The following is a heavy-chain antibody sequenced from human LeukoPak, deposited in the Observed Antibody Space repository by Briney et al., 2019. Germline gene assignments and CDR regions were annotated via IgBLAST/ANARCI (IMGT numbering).Heavy chain of an antibody. J-gene: IGHJ4*02. Sequence: GGSLRLSCAASGFTFSSYVMNWVRQAPGKGLEWVSSISTSSSYIYYADSVRGRFTISRDNAKNSLYLQMNSLRAEDTAVYYCAKSSGYYYDYWGQGTLVTVSS. D-gene: IGHD3-22*01. CDR2: ISTSSSYI. CDR3: AKSSGYYYDY. V-gene: IGHV3-21*04. CDR1: GFTFSSYV.